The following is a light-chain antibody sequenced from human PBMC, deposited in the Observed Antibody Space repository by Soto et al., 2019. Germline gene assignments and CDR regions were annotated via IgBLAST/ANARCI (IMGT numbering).Light chain of an antibody. J-gene: IGLJ2*01. V-gene: IGLV3-9*01. CDR2: RDT. Sequence: SYELTQPLSVSVALGQTARITCGGNNIGSKNVHWYQQKSDQAPVVVIYRDTNRPAGIPERFSGSNSGNTATLTISRAQAGDEADYYCQVWDSSTVVFGGGTQLTVL. CDR1: NIGSKN. CDR3: QVWDSSTVV.